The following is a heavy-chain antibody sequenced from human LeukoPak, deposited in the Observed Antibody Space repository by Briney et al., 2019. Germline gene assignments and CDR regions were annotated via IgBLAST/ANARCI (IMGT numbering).Heavy chain of an antibody. V-gene: IGHV3-11*01. J-gene: IGHJ4*02. Sequence: GGSLRLSCAASGFTFSDYYMSWIRQAPGKGLEWVSYISSSGSTIYYADSVKGRFTISRDSAKNSLYLQMNSLRAEDTAVYYCARDPIAAAGSFDYWGQGTLVTVSS. CDR1: GFTFSDYY. CDR2: ISSSGSTI. D-gene: IGHD6-13*01. CDR3: ARDPIAAAGSFDY.